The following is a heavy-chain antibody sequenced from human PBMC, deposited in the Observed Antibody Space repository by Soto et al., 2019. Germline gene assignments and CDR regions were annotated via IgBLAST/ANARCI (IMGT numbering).Heavy chain of an antibody. J-gene: IGHJ4*02. Sequence: PXGSLRLSCAASGFTFSSESMIWLRQAPGKGLEWVSFISRTSNVIYYVDSVKGRFTTSRDNGKNLLFLQMNDLRGEDTAVYYCARGTYYSGDNGYYYFDYSGKGPLVTVSS. CDR1: GFTFSSES. CDR3: ARGTYYSGDNGYYYFDY. CDR2: ISRTSNVI. D-gene: IGHD3-3*01. V-gene: IGHV3-48*01.